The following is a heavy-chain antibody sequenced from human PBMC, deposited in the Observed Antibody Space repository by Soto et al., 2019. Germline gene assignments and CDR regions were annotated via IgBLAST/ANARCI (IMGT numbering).Heavy chain of an antibody. Sequence: PSETLSLICAVDGGSFSGYYWSWIRQPPGKGLEWIGEINHSGSTNYNPSLKSRVTISVDTSKNQFSLKLSSVTAADTAVYYCARGRVVGGYSGYDRSVNAFDIWGQGTMVTVSS. CDR1: GGSFSGYY. J-gene: IGHJ3*02. D-gene: IGHD5-12*01. V-gene: IGHV4-34*01. CDR3: ARGRVVGGYSGYDRSVNAFDI. CDR2: INHSGST.